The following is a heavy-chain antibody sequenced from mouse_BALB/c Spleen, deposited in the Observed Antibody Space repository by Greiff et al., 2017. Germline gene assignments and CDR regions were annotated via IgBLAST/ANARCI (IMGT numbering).Heavy chain of an antibody. D-gene: IGHD1-2*01. CDR1: GYTFSSYW. V-gene: IGHV1-9*01. J-gene: IGHJ3*01. CDR3: ARLDTTATFAY. CDR2: LLPGSGST. Sequence: VQLQQSGAELMKPGASVKISCKATGYTFSSYWIEWVKQRPGHGLEWIGELLPGSGSTNYNEKFKGKATFTADTSSNTAYMQLSSLTSEDSAVYYCARLDTTATFAYWGQGTLVTVSA.